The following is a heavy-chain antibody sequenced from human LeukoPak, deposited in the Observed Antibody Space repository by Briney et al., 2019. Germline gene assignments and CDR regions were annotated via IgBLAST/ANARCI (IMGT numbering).Heavy chain of an antibody. CDR1: GYTFTNFG. V-gene: IGHV1-18*01. Sequence: ASVKVSCKASGYTFTNFGITWVRQAPGQGLEWMGWISAYSDKANYAQKIQGRVTMTTDTSTGTAYMELRSLRSDDTAVYYCARDSSGWEYYYYYYMDVWGKGTTVTISS. J-gene: IGHJ6*03. CDR3: ARDSSGWEYYYYYYMDV. CDR2: ISAYSDKA. D-gene: IGHD6-19*01.